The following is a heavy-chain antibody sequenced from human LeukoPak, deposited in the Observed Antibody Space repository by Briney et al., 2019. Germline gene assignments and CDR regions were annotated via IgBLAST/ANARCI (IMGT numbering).Heavy chain of an antibody. V-gene: IGHV3-23*01. CDR1: GFTFSSYA. CDR3: AKNQLVTVYFDY. CDR2: ISGSGGST. J-gene: IGHJ4*02. D-gene: IGHD6-13*01. Sequence: GGSLRLSCVAPGFTFSSYAMSWVRQAPGKGLEWVSAISGSGGSTYYADSVKGRFTISRDNSKNTLYLQMNSLRAEDTAVYYCAKNQLVTVYFDYWGQGTLVTVSS.